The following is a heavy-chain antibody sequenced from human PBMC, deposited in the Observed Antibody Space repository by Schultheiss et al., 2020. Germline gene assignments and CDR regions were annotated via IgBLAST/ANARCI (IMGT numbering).Heavy chain of an antibody. CDR2: INTNTGNP. CDR1: GYTFTSYA. CDR3: ARDQGNEGSGQDY. J-gene: IGHJ4*02. D-gene: IGHD5-12*01. Sequence: GESLKISCKASGYTFTSYAMNWVRQAPGQGLEWMGWINTNTGNPTYAQGFTGRFVFSLDTSVSTAYLQICSLKAEDTAVCYCARDQGNEGSGQDYWGQGTLVTVSS. V-gene: IGHV7-4-1*01.